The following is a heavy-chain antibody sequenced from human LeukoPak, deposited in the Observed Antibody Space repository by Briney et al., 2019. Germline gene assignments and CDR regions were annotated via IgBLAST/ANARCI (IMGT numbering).Heavy chain of an antibody. CDR3: ARDKTGYSSGWSHFDY. CDR2: IYYSGST. CDR1: GGSISSSSYY. V-gene: IGHV4-39*07. D-gene: IGHD6-19*01. Sequence: SETLSLTCTVSGGSISSSSYYWGWIRQPPGKGLEWIGSIYYSGSTYYNPSLKSRVTISVDTSKNHFSLKLSSVTAADTAVYYCARDKTGYSSGWSHFDYWGQGTLVTVSS. J-gene: IGHJ4*02.